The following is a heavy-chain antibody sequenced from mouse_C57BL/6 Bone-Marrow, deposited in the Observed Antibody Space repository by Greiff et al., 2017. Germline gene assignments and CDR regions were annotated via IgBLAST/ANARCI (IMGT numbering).Heavy chain of an antibody. J-gene: IGHJ2*01. CDR1: GYTFTSYW. D-gene: IGHD1-1*01. Sequence: QVQLQQSGAELVKPGASVKLSCKASGYTFTSYWMHWVKQRPGQGLEWIGMIHPNSGSTNYNEKFKSKATLTVDKSSSTAYMQLSSLTSEDSAVYYCARWNYYGSSYFDYWGQGTTLTVSS. V-gene: IGHV1-64*01. CDR2: IHPNSGST. CDR3: ARWNYYGSSYFDY.